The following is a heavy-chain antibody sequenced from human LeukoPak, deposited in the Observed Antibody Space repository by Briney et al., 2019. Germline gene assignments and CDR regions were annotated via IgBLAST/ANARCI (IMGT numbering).Heavy chain of an antibody. D-gene: IGHD2-2*01. J-gene: IGHJ4*02. Sequence: GGSLRLSCAASGFTFSSYAMTWVRQAPGKGLEWVSGISASGGGGYTYHADSVKGRFTISRDNSKNTLYLQMNSLRAEDTAVYSCAKSLLRYCSSTSCSFFGSWGQGTLVTVSS. V-gene: IGHV3-23*01. CDR1: GFTFSSYA. CDR3: AKSLLRYCSSTSCSFFGS. CDR2: ISASGGGGYT.